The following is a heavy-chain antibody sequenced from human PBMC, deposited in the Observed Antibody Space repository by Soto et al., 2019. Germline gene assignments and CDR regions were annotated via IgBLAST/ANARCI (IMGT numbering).Heavy chain of an antibody. J-gene: IGHJ3*02. CDR1: GFTFDDYA. Sequence: PGGSLRLSCAASGFTFDDYAMHWVRQAPGKGLEWVSGISWNSGSIGYADSVKGRFTISRDNAKNSLYLQMNSLRAEDTALYYCANLSYDYAAFDIWGQGTMVTVSS. D-gene: IGHD4-17*01. V-gene: IGHV3-9*01. CDR2: ISWNSGSI. CDR3: ANLSYDYAAFDI.